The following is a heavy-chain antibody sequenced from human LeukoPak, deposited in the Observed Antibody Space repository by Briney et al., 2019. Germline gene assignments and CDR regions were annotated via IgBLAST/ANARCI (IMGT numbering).Heavy chain of an antibody. CDR3: ARASSIIAAAGTSFDY. J-gene: IGHJ4*02. D-gene: IGHD6-13*01. CDR2: ISAYNGNT. V-gene: IGHV1-18*01. Sequence: ASVKVSCKASGYTFTSYGISWVRQAPGQGLEWMGWISAYNGNTNYAQKLQGRVTMTTDTSTSTAYMELRSLRSDDTAVYYCARASSIIAAAGTSFDYWGQGTLVTVSS. CDR1: GYTFTSYG.